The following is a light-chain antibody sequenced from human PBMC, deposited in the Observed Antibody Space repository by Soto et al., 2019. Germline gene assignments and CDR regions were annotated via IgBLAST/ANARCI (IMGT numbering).Light chain of an antibody. V-gene: IGKV3-20*01. CDR2: GAS. CDR1: QSVSSSY. J-gene: IGKJ1*01. Sequence: EIVLTQSPGTLSLSPGERATLSCRASQSVSSSYLAWYQQKPGQAPRLLIYGASSRATGIPDRFGGSGSGTDFTLTISRLEPEDFAVYYCQQYGSSPWTFGEGKKVEIK. CDR3: QQYGSSPWT.